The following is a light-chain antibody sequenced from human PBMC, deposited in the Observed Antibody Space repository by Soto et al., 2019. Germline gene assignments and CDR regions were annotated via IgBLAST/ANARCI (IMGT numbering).Light chain of an antibody. CDR3: AAWDDSRSAVV. CDR1: SSNIGSNY. J-gene: IGLJ2*01. CDR2: RNN. Sequence: QSVLTQPPSASGTPGQRVTISCSGSSSNIGSNYVYWYQQLPGTAPKLLIYRNNQRPSGVPDRSSGSKSGTSASLAISGLRSEDEADYYCAAWDDSRSAVVFGGGTKLTVL. V-gene: IGLV1-47*01.